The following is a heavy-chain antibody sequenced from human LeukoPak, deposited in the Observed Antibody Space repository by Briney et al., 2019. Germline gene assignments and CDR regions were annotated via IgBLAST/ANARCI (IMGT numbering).Heavy chain of an antibody. D-gene: IGHD5/OR15-5a*01. V-gene: IGHV1-18*01. CDR3: VTQAGSLRAFDI. J-gene: IGHJ3*02. CDR2: ISGYNGNT. Sequence: GASVKVSCKASGYTFTSYGISWVRQAPGQGLEWMGWISGYNGNTNYAQNLQGRVTMTTDTSTSTVYMELRSLRSDDTAVYYCVTQAGSLRAFDIWGQGTMVTVSS. CDR1: GYTFTSYG.